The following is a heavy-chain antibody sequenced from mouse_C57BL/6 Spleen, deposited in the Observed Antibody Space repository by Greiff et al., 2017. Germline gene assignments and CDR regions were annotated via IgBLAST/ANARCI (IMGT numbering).Heavy chain of an antibody. CDR2: ISSGSSTI. V-gene: IGHV5-17*01. J-gene: IGHJ4*01. Sequence: EVHLVESGGGLVKPGGSLKLSCAASGFTFSDYGMHWVRQAPEKGLEWVAYISSGSSTIYYADTVKGRFTISRDQSKNTLFLQMTSLGAEDTAMYYCARPLDYWGQGTSVTVSS. CDR3: ARPLDY. CDR1: GFTFSDYG.